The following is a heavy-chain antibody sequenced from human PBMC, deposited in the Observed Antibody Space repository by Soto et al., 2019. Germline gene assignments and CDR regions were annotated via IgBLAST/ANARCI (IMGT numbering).Heavy chain of an antibody. CDR3: AKEGDYGDYVYWYFDL. CDR1: GFTFSSYA. Sequence: EVQLLESGGGLVQPGGSLRLSCAASGFTFSSYAMSWVRQAPGKGLEWVSAISGSGGSTYYADCVKGRFTISRDNSKNTLYLQMNSLRAEDTAVYYCAKEGDYGDYVYWYFDLWGRGTLVTVSS. J-gene: IGHJ2*01. CDR2: ISGSGGST. D-gene: IGHD4-17*01. V-gene: IGHV3-23*01.